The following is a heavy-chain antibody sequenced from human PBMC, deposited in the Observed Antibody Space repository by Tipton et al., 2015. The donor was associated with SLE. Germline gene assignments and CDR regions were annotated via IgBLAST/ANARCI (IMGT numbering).Heavy chain of an antibody. CDR1: GGSISSHY. V-gene: IGHV4-59*11. CDR3: AKCQRFLEWLLYFDN. CDR2: ISYSGST. D-gene: IGHD3-3*01. Sequence: TLSLTCTVSGGSISSHYWSWIRQPPGKGLEWIGYISYSGSTNYNPSLKSRVTISVDTSKNQFSLKLSSVTAADTAVYYCAKCQRFLEWLLYFDNWGQGTLITVAS. J-gene: IGHJ4*02.